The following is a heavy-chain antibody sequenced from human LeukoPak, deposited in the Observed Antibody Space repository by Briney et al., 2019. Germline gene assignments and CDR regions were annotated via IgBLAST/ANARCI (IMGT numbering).Heavy chain of an antibody. CDR2: ISGSGGST. J-gene: IGHJ4*02. CDR1: GFTFSSYA. D-gene: IGHD3-9*01. CDR3: AKDRDDILTGYAPAGYYFDY. V-gene: IGHV3-23*01. Sequence: GSLRLSCAASGFTFSSYAMSWVRQAPGKGLEWVSAISGSGGSTYYADSVKGRFTISGDNSKNTLYLQMNSLRAEGTAVYYCAKDRDDILTGYAPAGYYFDYWGQGTLVTVSS.